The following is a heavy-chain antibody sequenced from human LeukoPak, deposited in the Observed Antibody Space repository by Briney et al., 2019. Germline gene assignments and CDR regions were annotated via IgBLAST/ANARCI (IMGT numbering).Heavy chain of an antibody. V-gene: IGHV3-74*01. Sequence: GGSLRHSCAASGFTFSSYWMHWVRQAPGKGLVWVSRINSDGSSTSYADSVKGRFTISRDNAKNTLYLQMNSLRAEDTAVYYCATAWRGYSSSLLDYWGQGTLVTVSS. CDR2: INSDGSST. CDR3: ATAWRGYSSSLLDY. CDR1: GFTFSSYW. D-gene: IGHD6-6*01. J-gene: IGHJ4*02.